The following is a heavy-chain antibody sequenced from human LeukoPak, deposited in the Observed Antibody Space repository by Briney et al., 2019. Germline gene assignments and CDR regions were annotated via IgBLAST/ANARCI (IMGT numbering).Heavy chain of an antibody. Sequence: SETLSLTCAVSGGSINNNDWWSWVRQPPGKGLEWIGEIYHSGSTNYSPSLKSRVTISVDTSKNQFSLKLSSVTAADTAVYYCARGTPRYYDFWSGYFFVNWFDPWGQGTLVTVSS. V-gene: IGHV4-4*02. CDR2: IYHSGST. D-gene: IGHD3-3*01. CDR3: ARGTPRYYDFWSGYFFVNWFDP. J-gene: IGHJ5*02. CDR1: GGSINNNDW.